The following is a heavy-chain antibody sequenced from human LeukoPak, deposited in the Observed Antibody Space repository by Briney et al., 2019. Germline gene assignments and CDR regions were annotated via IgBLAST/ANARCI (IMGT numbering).Heavy chain of an antibody. CDR1: GGSISGYY. CDR3: ARDRDSSGLRDFDL. D-gene: IGHD3-22*01. Sequence: SETLSLTCTVSGGSISGYYWSWIRQPAGKGLEWIGRIYYSGNTNYNPSLKSRVSISIDTSKNQFSLQLSSVTAADTAVYYCARDRDSSGLRDFDLWGRGTLVTVSA. CDR2: IYYSGNT. V-gene: IGHV4-4*07. J-gene: IGHJ2*01.